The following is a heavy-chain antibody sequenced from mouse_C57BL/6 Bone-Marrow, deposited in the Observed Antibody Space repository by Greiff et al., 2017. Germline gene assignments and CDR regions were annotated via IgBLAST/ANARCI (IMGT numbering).Heavy chain of an antibody. V-gene: IGHV1-53*01. J-gene: IGHJ2*01. D-gene: IGHD2-5*01. CDR3: ARSGSNYGGDDY. Sequence: VQLQQPGTELVKPGASVKLSCKASGYTFTSYWMHWVKQRPGQGLEWIGNINPSNGGTNYNEKFKSKATLTVDKSSSTAYMQLSSLTSEDSAVXDCARSGSNYGGDDYWGKGTTLTVSS. CDR1: GYTFTSYW. CDR2: INPSNGGT.